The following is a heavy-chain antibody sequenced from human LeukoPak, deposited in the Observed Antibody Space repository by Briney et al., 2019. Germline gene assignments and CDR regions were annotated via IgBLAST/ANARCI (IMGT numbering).Heavy chain of an antibody. Sequence: SETLSLTCAVYGGSFSGYYWSWIRQPPGKGLEWIGEINHSGSTNYNPSLKSRVTISVDTSKNQFSLKLSSVTAADTAVYYCARFYSSSSYWGQGTLVTVSS. D-gene: IGHD6-6*01. V-gene: IGHV4-34*01. CDR2: INHSGST. CDR1: GGSFSGYY. J-gene: IGHJ4*02. CDR3: ARFYSSSSY.